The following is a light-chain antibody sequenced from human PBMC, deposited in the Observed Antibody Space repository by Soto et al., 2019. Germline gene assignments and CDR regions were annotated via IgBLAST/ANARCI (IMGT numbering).Light chain of an antibody. J-gene: IGLJ1*01. CDR1: SSNIGAGYA. V-gene: IGLV1-40*01. CDR2: GNN. Sequence: QSVLTQPPSVSGAPGQRVTISCTGSSSNIGAGYAVHWYQQLPGTAPKLLIYGNNNRPSGVPDRFSGSKSGTSASLAITGLQAEDEADCYCRSYDTGPRGIFGTGTKLTVL. CDR3: RSYDTGPRGI.